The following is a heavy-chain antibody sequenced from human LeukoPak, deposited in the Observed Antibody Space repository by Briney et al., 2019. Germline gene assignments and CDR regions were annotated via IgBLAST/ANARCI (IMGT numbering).Heavy chain of an antibody. CDR3: ARGEGITIFGVVIDFDY. J-gene: IGHJ4*02. Sequence: GGSLRLSCAASGFTFSSYAMHWVRQAPGKGLEWVAVISYDGSNKYYADSVKGRFTISRDNSKNTLYLQMNSLRAEDTAVYYYARGEGITIFGVVIDFDYWGQGTLVTVSS. CDR1: GFTFSSYA. D-gene: IGHD3-3*01. CDR2: ISYDGSNK. V-gene: IGHV3-30-3*01.